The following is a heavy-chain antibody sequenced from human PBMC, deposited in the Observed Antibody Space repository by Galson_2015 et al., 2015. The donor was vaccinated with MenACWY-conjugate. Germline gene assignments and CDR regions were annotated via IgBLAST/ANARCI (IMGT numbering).Heavy chain of an antibody. Sequence: SLRLSCAASGFTFSSYDMHWVRQATGKGLEWVSAIGTAGDTYYPGSVKGRFTISRENAKNSLYLQMNSLRAEDTAVYYCARVRAVAGAYYGMDVWGQGTTVTVSS. CDR2: IGTAGDT. D-gene: IGHD6-19*01. V-gene: IGHV3-13*01. CDR1: GFTFSSYD. J-gene: IGHJ6*02. CDR3: ARVRAVAGAYYGMDV.